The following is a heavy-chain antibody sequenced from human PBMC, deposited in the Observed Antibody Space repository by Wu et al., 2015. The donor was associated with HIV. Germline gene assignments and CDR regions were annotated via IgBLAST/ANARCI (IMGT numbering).Heavy chain of an antibody. CDR1: GFTFINYY. Sequence: VQLVQSGPDIKAPGTSVKVSCRISGFTFINYYISWVQQAPGKGLKWMGIINPSGGSTSYAQKFQGRVTMTRDTSTSTVYMELSSLRSEDTAVYYCARDVGYSYGYGYYYYGMDVWGQGTTVTVSS. D-gene: IGHD5-18*01. J-gene: IGHJ6*02. V-gene: IGHV1-46*01. CDR2: INPSGGST. CDR3: ARDVGYSYGYGYYYYGMDV.